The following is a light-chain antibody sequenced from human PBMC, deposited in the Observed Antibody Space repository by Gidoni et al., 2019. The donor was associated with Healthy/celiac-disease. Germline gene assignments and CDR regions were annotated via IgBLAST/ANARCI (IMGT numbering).Light chain of an antibody. CDR3: QVWDSSSDHVV. CDR2: YDS. V-gene: IGLV3-21*04. Sequence: SYVITQPPSVSVAPGKTARITCGGNNIGRKSVHWYQQKPGQAPGLVIYYDSDRPSGIPERFSGSNSGNTATLTISRVEAGDEADYYCQVWDSSSDHVVFGGGTKLTVL. J-gene: IGLJ2*01. CDR1: NIGRKS.